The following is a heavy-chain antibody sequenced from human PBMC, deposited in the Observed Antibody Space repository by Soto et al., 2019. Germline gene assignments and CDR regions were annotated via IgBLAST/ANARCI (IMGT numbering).Heavy chain of an antibody. V-gene: IGHV3-30*18. Sequence: QVRLVESGGRVVQPGRSLRLSCAASGFTFSNFGMHWVRQAPGKGLEWVAVISHDGSYKYYADSVKGRFTISRDNSKNTLSLQINSLRIEDTALYFCAKSPHGVGKFDHWGQGTLVTVSS. CDR1: GFTFSNFG. CDR3: AKSPHGVGKFDH. J-gene: IGHJ4*02. CDR2: ISHDGSYK. D-gene: IGHD1-26*01.